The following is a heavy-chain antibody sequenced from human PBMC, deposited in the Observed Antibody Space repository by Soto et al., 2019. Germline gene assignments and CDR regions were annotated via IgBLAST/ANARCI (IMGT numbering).Heavy chain of an antibody. V-gene: IGHV3-23*01. D-gene: IGHD3-16*02. Sequence: WGSLRLSCAASGFTFSSYAVSWVRQAPGKGLEWDSAISGSGGSTYYVDSVKGRFTIPRDNSKNTLYLQMNSLRAEETAGYYCAKVGVERSLQGYFDYWGQGTLVTVSS. CDR1: GFTFSSYA. CDR2: ISGSGGST. CDR3: AKVGVERSLQGYFDY. J-gene: IGHJ4*02.